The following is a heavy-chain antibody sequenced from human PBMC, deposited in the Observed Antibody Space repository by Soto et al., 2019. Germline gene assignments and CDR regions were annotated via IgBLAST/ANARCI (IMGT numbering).Heavy chain of an antibody. CDR3: AHGSGWLSDY. CDR1: GFSLTSPAVG. Sequence: QITLKESGPTLVKPTQTLTLTCTFSGFSLTSPAVGVNWIRQPPGKAPEWLALIYWNDDKQYSPSLKSRLTITKATTKNQVVLTRTNMDVVDTATYYCAHGSGWLSDYWGQGALVTVSS. J-gene: IGHJ4*02. V-gene: IGHV2-5*01. CDR2: IYWNDDK. D-gene: IGHD6-19*01.